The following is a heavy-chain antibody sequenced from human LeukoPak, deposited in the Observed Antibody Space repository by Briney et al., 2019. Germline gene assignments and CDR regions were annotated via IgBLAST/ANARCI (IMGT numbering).Heavy chain of an antibody. V-gene: IGHV3-21*01. D-gene: IGHD2-2*02. CDR2: SYI. J-gene: IGHJ6*02. CDR3: ARAWCSSTSCYNYYYYGMDV. Sequence: SYIYYADSVKGRFTISRDNAKNSLYLQMNSLRAEDTAVYYCARAWCSSTSCYNYYYYGMDVWGQGTTVTVSS.